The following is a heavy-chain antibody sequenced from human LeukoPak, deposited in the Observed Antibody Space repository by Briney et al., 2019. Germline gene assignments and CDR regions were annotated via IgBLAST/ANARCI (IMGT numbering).Heavy chain of an antibody. CDR2: ISYDGSNK. D-gene: IGHD5-18*01. CDR3: AKELRGYSYGLRNNWFDP. Sequence: GGSLRLSCAASGFTFSIYSMNWVRQAPGKGLEWVAVISYDGSNKYYADSVKGRFTISRDNSKNTLYLQMNSLRAEDTAVYYCAKELRGYSYGLRNNWFDPWGQGTLVTVSS. V-gene: IGHV3-30*18. CDR1: GFTFSIYS. J-gene: IGHJ5*02.